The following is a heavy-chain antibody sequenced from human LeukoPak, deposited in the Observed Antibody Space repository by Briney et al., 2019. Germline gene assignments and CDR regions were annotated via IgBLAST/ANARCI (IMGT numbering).Heavy chain of an antibody. D-gene: IGHD3-10*01. J-gene: IGHJ4*02. CDR1: GYTFTSYG. CDR3: ARDPYYYGSGSPRVDTQFDY. CDR2: ISAYNGNT. V-gene: IGHV1-18*04. Sequence: ASVKVSCKASGYTFTSYGIGWVRQAPGQGLEWMGWISAYNGNTNYAQKLQGRVTMTTDTSTSTAYMELRSLRSDDTAVYYCARDPYYYGSGSPRVDTQFDYWGQGTLVTVSS.